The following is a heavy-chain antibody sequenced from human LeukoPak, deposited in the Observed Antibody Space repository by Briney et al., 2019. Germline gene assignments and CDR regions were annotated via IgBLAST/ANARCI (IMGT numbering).Heavy chain of an antibody. V-gene: IGHV1-58*01. CDR2: IVVGSGNT. CDR3: AKDLYTSRYACCFDY. Sequence: SVKVPCKASGFTFTSSAVQWVRQAHGQRLEWIGWIVVGSGNTNYAQKFQERVTITRDMSTSTAYMELSSLRSEDTAVYYCAKDLYTSRYACCFDYWGQGTLVTVSS. D-gene: IGHD6-13*01. CDR1: GFTFTSSA. J-gene: IGHJ4*02.